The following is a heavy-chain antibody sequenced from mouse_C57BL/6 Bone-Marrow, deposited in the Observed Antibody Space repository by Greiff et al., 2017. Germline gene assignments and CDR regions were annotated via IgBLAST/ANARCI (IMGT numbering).Heavy chain of an antibody. J-gene: IGHJ2*01. Sequence: QVQLKESGPELVKPGASVKISCKASGYAFSSSWMNWVKQRTGKGLEWIGRIYPGDGDTNYNGKFKGKATLTADKSSSPAYMQLSSLTSEDSAVYFCERSGTGDYFDYWGQGTTLTVSS. CDR1: GYAFSSSW. V-gene: IGHV1-82*01. CDR2: IYPGDGDT. CDR3: ERSGTGDYFDY. D-gene: IGHD4-1*01.